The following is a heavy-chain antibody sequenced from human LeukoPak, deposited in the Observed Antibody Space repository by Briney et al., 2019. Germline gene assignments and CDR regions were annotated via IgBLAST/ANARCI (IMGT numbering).Heavy chain of an antibody. CDR2: INSDGSST. Sequence: GGSLRLSCAASGFTFSSYWMHWVRQAPRKGLVWVSRINSDGSSTSYADSVKGRFPISRDNAKNTLYLQMNRMRAEGTAETFCARLGSWYRSHDYWGQGTLVTVSS. J-gene: IGHJ4*02. V-gene: IGHV3-74*01. D-gene: IGHD6-13*01. CDR1: GFTFSSYW. CDR3: ARLGSWYRSHDY.